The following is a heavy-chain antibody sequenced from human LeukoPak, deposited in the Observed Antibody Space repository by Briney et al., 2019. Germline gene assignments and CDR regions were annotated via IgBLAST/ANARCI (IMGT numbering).Heavy chain of an antibody. V-gene: IGHV3-33*01. CDR3: ARGSRTAAGTLDP. CDR1: GFSFRSYG. Sequence: GALRLSCVASGFSFRSYGTHWVRQAPGKGLEWVAVIWYDGSNKYYADSVKGRFTISRDNSKNTLYLQMNSLRAEDTAVYYCARGSRTAAGTLDPWGQGTLVTVSS. J-gene: IGHJ5*02. CDR2: IWYDGSNK. D-gene: IGHD6-13*01.